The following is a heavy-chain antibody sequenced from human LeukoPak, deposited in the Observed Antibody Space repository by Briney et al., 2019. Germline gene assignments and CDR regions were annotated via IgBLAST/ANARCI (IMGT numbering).Heavy chain of an antibody. CDR2: INSDGSST. CDR1: GFTFRSYW. V-gene: IGHV3-74*01. J-gene: IGHJ4*02. D-gene: IGHD2-15*01. CDR3: ARVGPYWSGGSCYDY. Sequence: GGSLRLSCAASGFTFRSYWMHWVRQAPGKGLVWVSRINSDGSSTADADSVKGRFTISGDNAKNTLYLQMNSLRAEDTAVYYCARVGPYWSGGSCYDYWGQGTLVTVSS.